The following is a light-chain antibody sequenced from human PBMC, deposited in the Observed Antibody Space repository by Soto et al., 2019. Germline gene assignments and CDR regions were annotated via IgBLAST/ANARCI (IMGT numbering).Light chain of an antibody. Sequence: DVQMTQSPSPLSASGGDRVTIACRASQAISHYLAWYQQKPGKVPELLIYGSSTLQSGVPSRFSGSGSGTDFTLTISSLQPEAVATYYCQKYDSAPFTFGPGTKVDIK. V-gene: IGKV1-27*01. J-gene: IGKJ3*01. CDR2: GSS. CDR1: QAISHY. CDR3: QKYDSAPFT.